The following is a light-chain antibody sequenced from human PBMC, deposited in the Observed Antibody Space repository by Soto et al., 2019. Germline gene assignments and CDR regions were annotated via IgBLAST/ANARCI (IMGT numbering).Light chain of an antibody. V-gene: IGKV3-11*01. CDR2: DAS. Sequence: EIVLTQSPATLSLSPGERATLSCRASQSVSSYLAWYQQKPGQAPRLLIYDASNRATGIPARFSSSGSGTDFTLNISSLEPEDFVIYYCQQRSNWPPVTFGGGTKVEIK. CDR3: QQRSNWPPVT. J-gene: IGKJ4*01. CDR1: QSVSSY.